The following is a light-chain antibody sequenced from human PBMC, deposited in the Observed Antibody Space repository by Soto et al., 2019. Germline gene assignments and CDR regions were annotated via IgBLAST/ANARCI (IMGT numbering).Light chain of an antibody. CDR2: DAS. V-gene: IGKV1-5*01. CDR3: QQYNSYPWT. J-gene: IGKJ1*01. Sequence: DLPITQCPSSLSASVGDRDTITCRASQSISSWLAWYQQKPGKAPKLLIYDASSLESGVPSRFSGSGSGTEFTLTISSLQPDDFATYYCQQYNSYPWTFGQGTKVDIK. CDR1: QSISSW.